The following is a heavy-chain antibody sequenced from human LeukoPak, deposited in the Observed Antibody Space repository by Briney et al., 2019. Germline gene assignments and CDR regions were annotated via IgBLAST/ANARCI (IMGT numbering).Heavy chain of an antibody. CDR2: INRGGSRT. CDR3: ARDDIVVVVAATRPEIDYYYGMDV. CDR1: GFTFSNHW. V-gene: IGHV3-74*01. Sequence: GGSLRLSCAASGFTFSNHWMHWVRQAPGKGLMWVSRINRGGSRTDYADSVKGRFIISRDDAKNTLYLQMNSLRAEDTAVYYCARDDIVVVVAATRPEIDYYYGMDVWGQGTTVTVSS. D-gene: IGHD2-15*01. J-gene: IGHJ6*02.